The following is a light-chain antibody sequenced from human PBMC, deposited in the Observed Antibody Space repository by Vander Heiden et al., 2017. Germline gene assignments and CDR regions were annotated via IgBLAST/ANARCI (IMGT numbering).Light chain of an antibody. CDR1: QSLLHSNGYNY. CDR2: LGS. CDR3: MQALQTPPWT. J-gene: IGKJ1*01. V-gene: IGKV2-28*01. Sequence: DIVMIKSPLSLHVTLGAPASISCRSSQSLLHSNGYNYLVWYLQSPCQSPQLLSYLGSNRAAGVPDRFNASGSGTDFTLKISRVEAEDVGVYYCMQALQTPPWTFGQGTKVEIK.